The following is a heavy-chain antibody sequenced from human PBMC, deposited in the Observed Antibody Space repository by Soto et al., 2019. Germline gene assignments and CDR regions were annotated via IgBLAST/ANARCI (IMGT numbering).Heavy chain of an antibody. V-gene: IGHV3-74*01. CDR1: GFTFSNYW. Sequence: EVQLVESGGGLVQPGESLRLSCAASGFTFSNYWMHWVRQAPGKGLVWVSRIDSDGSRITYADFVKGRFTISRDNTKNTVYLHMNSLLAEDTAVYYCVRTSLVVAVATREDFWGQGALVTVSS. CDR2: IDSDGSRI. D-gene: IGHD2-15*01. CDR3: VRTSLVVAVATREDF. J-gene: IGHJ4*02.